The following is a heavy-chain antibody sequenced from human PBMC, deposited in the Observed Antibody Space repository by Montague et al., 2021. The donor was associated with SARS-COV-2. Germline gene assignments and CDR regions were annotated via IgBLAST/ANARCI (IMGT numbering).Heavy chain of an antibody. J-gene: IGHJ4*02. CDR3: ARDAEILEYSSLGSFDY. V-gene: IGHV3-48*03. D-gene: IGHD6-6*01. CDR1: GFTFSSYE. Sequence: SLSLSCAASGFTFSSYEMNWVRQAPGKGLEWVSYISSSGSTIYYADSVKGRFTISRDNAKNSLYLQMNSLRAEDTAVYYCARDAEILEYSSLGSFDYWGQGTLVTVSS. CDR2: ISSSGSTI.